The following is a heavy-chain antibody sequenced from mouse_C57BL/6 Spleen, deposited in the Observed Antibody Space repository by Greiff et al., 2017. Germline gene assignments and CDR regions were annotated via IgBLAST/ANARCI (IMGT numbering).Heavy chain of an antibody. J-gene: IGHJ3*01. D-gene: IGHD3-2*02. V-gene: IGHV1-82*01. CDR1: GYAFSSSW. CDR3: ARGDSSGAWFAY. Sequence: SGPELVKPGASVKISCKASGYAFSSSWMNWVKQRPGKGLEWIGRIYPGDGDTNYNGKFKGKATLTADKSSSTAYMQLSSLTSEDSAVYFCARGDSSGAWFAYWGQGTLVTVSA. CDR2: IYPGDGDT.